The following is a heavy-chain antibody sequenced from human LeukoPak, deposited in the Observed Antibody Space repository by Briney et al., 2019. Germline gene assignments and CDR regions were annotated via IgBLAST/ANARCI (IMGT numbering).Heavy chain of an antibody. Sequence: GGSLRLSCAASGFTFSSYAMHWVRQAPGKGPEWVAVISYDGSNKYYADSVKGRFTISRDNSKNTLYLQMNSLRAEDTAVYYCARGRGSYSSSWKPYYFDYWGQGTLVTVSS. J-gene: IGHJ4*02. CDR3: ARGRGSYSSSWKPYYFDY. D-gene: IGHD6-13*01. V-gene: IGHV3-30-3*01. CDR2: ISYDGSNK. CDR1: GFTFSSYA.